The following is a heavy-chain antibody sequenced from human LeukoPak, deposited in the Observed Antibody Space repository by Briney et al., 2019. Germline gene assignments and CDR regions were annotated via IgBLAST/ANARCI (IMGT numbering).Heavy chain of an antibody. Sequence: ASVKVSCKASGGTFSSYAISWVRQAPGQGLEWMGGIIPIFGTANYAQKFQGRVTITTDESTSTAYMELSSLRSEDTAVYYCARGQQQLVPPGTFDIWGQGTMVTVSS. CDR2: IIPIFGTA. J-gene: IGHJ3*02. V-gene: IGHV1-69*05. D-gene: IGHD6-13*01. CDR3: ARGQQQLVPPGTFDI. CDR1: GGTFSSYA.